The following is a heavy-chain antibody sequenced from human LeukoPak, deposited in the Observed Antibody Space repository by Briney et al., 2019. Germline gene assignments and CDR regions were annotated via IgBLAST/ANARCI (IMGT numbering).Heavy chain of an antibody. J-gene: IGHJ4*02. Sequence: GGSLRLSCAASRFTFSSYSMNWVRQAPGKGLEWVSSISSSSSYIYYADSVKGRFTISRDNAKNSLYLQMNSLRAEDTAMYYCARAPFPFGESDLYDYWGQGTLVTVSS. CDR2: ISSSSSYI. D-gene: IGHD3-10*01. CDR3: ARAPFPFGESDLYDY. CDR1: RFTFSSYS. V-gene: IGHV3-21*01.